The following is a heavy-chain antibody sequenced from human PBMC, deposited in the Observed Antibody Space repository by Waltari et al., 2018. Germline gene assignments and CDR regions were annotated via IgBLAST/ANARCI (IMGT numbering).Heavy chain of an antibody. CDR2: ISGSGGSQ. D-gene: IGHD3-22*01. V-gene: IGHV3-23*01. CDR3: AKDLGRITMIVVVPLGAFDI. J-gene: IGHJ3*02. CDR1: GFTFSSYA. Sequence: EVQLLESGGGLVQPGGSLRLSCAASGFTFSSYAMSWVRQAPGKGLEWVSAISGSGGSQYHADSVKGRFTISRDNSKNTLYLQMNSLRAEDTAVYYCAKDLGRITMIVVVPLGAFDIWGQGTMVTVSS.